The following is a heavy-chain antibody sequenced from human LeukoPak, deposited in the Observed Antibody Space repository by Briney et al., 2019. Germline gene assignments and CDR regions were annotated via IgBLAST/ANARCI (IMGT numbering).Heavy chain of an antibody. CDR2: IHYSGST. J-gene: IGHJ4*02. V-gene: IGHV4-31*03. D-gene: IGHD3-10*01. Sequence: SETLSLTCTVSGGSISSGGYYWNWIRQHPGKGLEWIGYIHYSGSTYYNPSLKSRVAISVDTSKNQFSLKLSSVTAADTAVYYCARDAFGSNYFDYWGQGTLVTVSS. CDR1: GGSISSGGYY. CDR3: ARDAFGSNYFDY.